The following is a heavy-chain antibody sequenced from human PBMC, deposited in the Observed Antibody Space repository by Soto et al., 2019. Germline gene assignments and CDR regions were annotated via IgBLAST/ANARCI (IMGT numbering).Heavy chain of an antibody. D-gene: IGHD2-21*02. CDR3: ARVLPTAAY. Sequence: QVQLVQSGAEVKKPGASVKVSCKASGYTFTNYAIHWVRQAPGQRLEWMGWINAGNGNTKYSQKFQGRVTITRETSASTAYMELSSMRSEDTAVYYCARVLPTAAYWGQGTLVTVSS. V-gene: IGHV1-3*01. CDR1: GYTFTNYA. CDR2: INAGNGNT. J-gene: IGHJ4*02.